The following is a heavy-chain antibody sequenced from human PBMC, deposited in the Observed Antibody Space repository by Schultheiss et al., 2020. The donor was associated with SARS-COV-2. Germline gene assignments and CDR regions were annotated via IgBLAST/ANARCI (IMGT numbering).Heavy chain of an antibody. CDR1: GGSISSYY. Sequence: SETLSLTCTVSGGSISSYYWSWIRQPPGKGLEWIGYIYYSGSTNYNPSLKSRVTISVDTSKNQFSLKLSSVTAADTAVYYFARGRYQLLWSYWFDPWGQGTLVTVSS. J-gene: IGHJ5*02. CDR2: IYYSGST. CDR3: ARGRYQLLWSYWFDP. D-gene: IGHD2-2*01. V-gene: IGHV4-59*12.